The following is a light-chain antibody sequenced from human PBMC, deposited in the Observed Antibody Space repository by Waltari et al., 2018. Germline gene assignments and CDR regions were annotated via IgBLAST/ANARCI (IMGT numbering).Light chain of an antibody. Sequence: SYEVTQPPSVSVSPGQTATIPCPGDKLEDKFTAWFQQRAGQSPVLTLYRDTKPPPGIPERFLGSNSANTATLTISGTQAMDEGDYYCQAWDSSSVVFGGGTKLTVL. V-gene: IGLV3-1*01. CDR3: QAWDSSSVV. CDR2: RDT. CDR1: KLEDKF. J-gene: IGLJ3*02.